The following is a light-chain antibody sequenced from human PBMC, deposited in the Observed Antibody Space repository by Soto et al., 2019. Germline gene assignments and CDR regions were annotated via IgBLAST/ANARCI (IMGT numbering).Light chain of an antibody. CDR3: TSYTSSRTWV. CDR2: EVT. V-gene: IGLV2-18*02. J-gene: IGLJ3*02. CDR1: SSDVGSYNR. Sequence: QSALTQPPSVSGSPGQSVTISCTGTSSDVGSYNRVSRYQQPPGTAPKLMIYEVTNRPSGVPNRFSASKSGNTASLTISGLQAEDEADYYCTSYTSSRTWVFGGGPKLTVL.